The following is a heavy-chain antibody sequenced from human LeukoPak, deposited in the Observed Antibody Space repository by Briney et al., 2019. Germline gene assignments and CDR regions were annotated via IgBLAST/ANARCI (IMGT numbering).Heavy chain of an antibody. CDR3: ARSWYFDL. Sequence: GGSLRLSCAASGFTFSIYVMTWVRQAPGKGLEWVTTTTGSGATTDYADSVKGRFTISKDNSKNTLSLQMNSLRAEDTGVYYCARSWYFDLWGRGTLVTVSS. CDR2: TTGSGATT. J-gene: IGHJ2*01. CDR1: GFTFSIYV. V-gene: IGHV3-23*01.